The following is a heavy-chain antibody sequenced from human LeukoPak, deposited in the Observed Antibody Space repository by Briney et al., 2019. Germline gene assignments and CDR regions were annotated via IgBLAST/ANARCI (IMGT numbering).Heavy chain of an antibody. Sequence: GGSLRLSCAASGFTFGSYGMHWVRQAPGKGLEWVAVIWYDGSNKYYADSVKGRFTISRDNSKNTLYLQMNSLRAEDTAVYYCAKDYDFWSGYSDYWGQGTLVTVSS. CDR3: AKDYDFWSGYSDY. CDR1: GFTFGSYG. V-gene: IGHV3-33*06. CDR2: IWYDGSNK. J-gene: IGHJ4*02. D-gene: IGHD3-3*01.